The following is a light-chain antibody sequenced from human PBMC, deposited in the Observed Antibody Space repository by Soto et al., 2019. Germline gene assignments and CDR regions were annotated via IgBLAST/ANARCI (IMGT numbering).Light chain of an antibody. J-gene: IGKJ5*01. CDR3: QQRSNWPIT. CDR2: GAS. Sequence: ETVMTQSPATLSVSPGERATLSCRASQSVSSALAWYHQKPGQPPRLLIYGASTRATGIPARFSGSGSGADFTLTSSSLEPEDFAVYYCQQRSNWPITFGQGTRLEIK. V-gene: IGKV3-11*01. CDR1: QSVSSA.